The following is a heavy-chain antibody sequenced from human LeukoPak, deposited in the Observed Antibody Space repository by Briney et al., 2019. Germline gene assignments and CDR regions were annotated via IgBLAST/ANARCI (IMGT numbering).Heavy chain of an antibody. D-gene: IGHD1-26*01. CDR3: AREWRGAFFDY. CDR2: VYYSGST. V-gene: IGHV4-59*01. J-gene: IGHJ4*02. CDR1: GGPINNYY. Sequence: PSETLSLTCNVSGGPINNYYWSWLRQSPGKGLEWIASVYYSGSTDYNPPLKSRVTISLDKSKNHFSLSLTSVTAADTAVYYCAREWRGAFFDYWGQGTPVTVSS.